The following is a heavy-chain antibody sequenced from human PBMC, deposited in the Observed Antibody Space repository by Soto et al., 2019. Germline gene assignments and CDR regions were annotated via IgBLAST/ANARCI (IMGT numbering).Heavy chain of an antibody. Sequence: QVQLVQSGAEVKKPGASVKVSCKASGYTFTSYGIIWVRQAPGQGLEWMGWISAYNGNTNYAQKLQGRVTMTTDTSTSTAYMELRSLRSDDTAVYYCASTSGEYYDILTGYSAPYYFDYWGQGPLVTVSS. J-gene: IGHJ4*02. CDR3: ASTSGEYYDILTGYSAPYYFDY. D-gene: IGHD3-9*01. CDR2: ISAYNGNT. CDR1: GYTFTSYG. V-gene: IGHV1-18*01.